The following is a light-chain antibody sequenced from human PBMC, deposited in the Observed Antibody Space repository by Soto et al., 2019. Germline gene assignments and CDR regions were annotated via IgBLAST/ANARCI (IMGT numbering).Light chain of an antibody. CDR1: QTISGY. J-gene: IGKJ5*01. CDR3: QQYVISVT. CDR2: AAS. Sequence: DIQMTQSPSSLSASVGDRVTITCRASQTISGYLNWYQQKPGKAPELLIYAASNRATGIPERFSGSGSGTDFTLTISRLEPQDSAMYYCQQYVISVTFGQGTRLEIK. V-gene: IGKV1-39*01.